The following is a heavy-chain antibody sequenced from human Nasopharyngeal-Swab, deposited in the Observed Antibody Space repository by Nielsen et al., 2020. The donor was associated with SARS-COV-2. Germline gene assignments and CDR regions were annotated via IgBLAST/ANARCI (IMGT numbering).Heavy chain of an antibody. V-gene: IGHV3-49*04. D-gene: IGHD5-12*01. J-gene: IGHJ4*02. Sequence: GESLKISCPASGFTFGDYAMSWVRKAPGKGPEWVGFIRSKAYGGTTEYAASVKGRFTISRDDSKSIAYLQMNSLKTEDTAVYYCTRDEVLTVATNYWGQGTLVTVSS. CDR2: IRSKAYGGTT. CDR3: TRDEVLTVATNY. CDR1: GFTFGDYA.